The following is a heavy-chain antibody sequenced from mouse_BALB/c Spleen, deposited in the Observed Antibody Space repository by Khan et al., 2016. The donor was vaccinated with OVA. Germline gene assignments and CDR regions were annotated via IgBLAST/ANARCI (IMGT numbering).Heavy chain of an antibody. V-gene: IGHV5-9-3*01. J-gene: IGHJ3*01. CDR2: ISSGGDHI. CDR1: GFTFSTFA. CDR3: ARHNYGPFAY. Sequence: EVELVESVGDLVKPGQSLKLSCSASGFTFSTFAMSWVRQTPEKRLEWVATISSGGDHIYYPDSVKGRFTISRDNAKNTLYLQMSSLRSEDTAMYYCARHNYGPFAYWGQGTLVTVSA. D-gene: IGHD1-1*01.